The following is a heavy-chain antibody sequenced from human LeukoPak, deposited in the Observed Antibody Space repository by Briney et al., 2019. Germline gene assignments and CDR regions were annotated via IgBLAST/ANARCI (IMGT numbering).Heavy chain of an antibody. D-gene: IGHD3-16*01. CDR1: GYTFTSYD. J-gene: IGHJ5*02. CDR2: MNPNSGNT. V-gene: IGHV1-8*01. Sequence: GASVKVSCKASGYTFTSYDINWVRQATGQGLEWMGWMNPNSGNTGYAQKFQGRVTMTRNTSISTAYMELSSLRSEDTAVYYCARGNDPHNWFDPWGQGTLVTVSS. CDR3: ARGNDPHNWFDP.